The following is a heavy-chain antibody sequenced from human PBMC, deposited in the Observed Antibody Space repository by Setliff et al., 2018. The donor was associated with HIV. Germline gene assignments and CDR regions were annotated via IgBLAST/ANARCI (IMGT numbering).Heavy chain of an antibody. V-gene: IGHV2-5*01. J-gene: IGHJ4*02. CDR3: ARNMRTSYYDSSGYYFFDN. CDR1: GFSLTTTGVG. Sequence: GSGPTLVNPTQTLTLTCTFSGFSLTTTGVGVGWIRQPPGEALEWLALIYWNDDKRYSPSLKSRLTITKDTSKNQVVLAMTNMDPVDTATYYCARNMRTSYYDSSGYYFFDNWGQGTLVTVSS. D-gene: IGHD3-22*01. CDR2: IYWNDDK.